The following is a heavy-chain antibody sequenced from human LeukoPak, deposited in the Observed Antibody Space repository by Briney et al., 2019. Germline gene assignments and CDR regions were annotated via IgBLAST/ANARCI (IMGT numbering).Heavy chain of an antibody. CDR1: GFTFSSYS. CDR2: ISSSSSYI. J-gene: IGHJ3*02. V-gene: IGHV3-21*01. CDR3: ARDGYYGSGSRGTFDI. Sequence: PGGSLRLSCAASGFTFSSYSMNWVRQAPGKGLEWVSSISSSSSYIYYADSVKGRFTISRDNAKNSLYLQMNSLRAEDTAVYYCARDGYYGSGSRGTFDIWGQGTMVTVSS. D-gene: IGHD3-10*01.